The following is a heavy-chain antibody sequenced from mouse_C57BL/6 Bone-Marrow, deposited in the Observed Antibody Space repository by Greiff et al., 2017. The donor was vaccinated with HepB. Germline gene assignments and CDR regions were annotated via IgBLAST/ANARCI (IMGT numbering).Heavy chain of an antibody. J-gene: IGHJ4*01. CDR1: GFTFSDFY. CDR2: SRNKANDYTT. V-gene: IGHV7-1*01. Sequence: EVHLVESGGGLVQSGRSLRLSCATSGFTFSDFYMEWVRQAPGKGLEWIAASRNKANDYTTEYSASVKGRFIVSRDTSQSILYLQMNALRAEDTAMYYCARDAPAYYGSSYDYAMDYWGQGTSVTVSS. CDR3: ARDAPAYYGSSYDYAMDY. D-gene: IGHD1-1*01.